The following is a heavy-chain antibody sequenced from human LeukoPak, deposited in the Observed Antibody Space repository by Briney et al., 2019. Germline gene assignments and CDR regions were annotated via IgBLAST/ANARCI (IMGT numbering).Heavy chain of an antibody. CDR2: TSANGGST. J-gene: IGHJ4*02. D-gene: IGHD3-10*01. Sequence: GGSLRLSCAASGFIFSNNAMTWVRQAPGKGLEWVSTTSANGGSTYHADSVKGRFTISRDNSKNTLYLQMNSLRAEDTAVYYCARDTRPDYYGSGSYNWGQGTLVTVSS. CDR3: ARDTRPDYYGSGSYN. CDR1: GFIFSNNA. V-gene: IGHV3-23*01.